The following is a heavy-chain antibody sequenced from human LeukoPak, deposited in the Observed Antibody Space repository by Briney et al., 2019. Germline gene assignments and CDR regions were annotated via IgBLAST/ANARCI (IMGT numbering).Heavy chain of an antibody. CDR3: ARWTGVIDS. Sequence: GGSLRLSCVASGFTFENYWMHWVRQAPGKGPEWVANIKQDGSLEHYMDSVKGRFTISRDNANSSLILQRDSLRAEDTAVYYCARWTGVIDSWGQGTLVTVSS. CDR2: IKQDGSLE. CDR1: GFTFENYW. J-gene: IGHJ4*02. D-gene: IGHD2-21*01. V-gene: IGHV3-7*01.